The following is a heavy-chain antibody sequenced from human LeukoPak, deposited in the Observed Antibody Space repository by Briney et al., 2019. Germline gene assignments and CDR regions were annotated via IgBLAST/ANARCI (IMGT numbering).Heavy chain of an antibody. D-gene: IGHD2-15*01. J-gene: IGHJ4*02. CDR1: GNTLTDLS. CDR3: AAEGQWSLVHYFNS. Sequence: ASVKVSCKVSGNTLTDLSIHWVRQAPGKGLDWMGGFDPEDAEIIYAEKFQDRVTMTEDPSTDTAYLELSSLRSEDTAVYYCAAEGQWSLVHYFNSWGQGTLVTVSS. V-gene: IGHV1-24*01. CDR2: FDPEDAEI.